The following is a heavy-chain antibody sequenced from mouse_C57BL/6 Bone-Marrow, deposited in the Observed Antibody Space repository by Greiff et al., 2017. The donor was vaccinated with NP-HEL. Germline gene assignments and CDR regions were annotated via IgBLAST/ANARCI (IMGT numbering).Heavy chain of an antibody. V-gene: IGHV5-4*03. CDR2: ISDGGSYT. CDR3: ERHYGSSPSYWYFDV. Sequence: EVMLVESGGGLVKPGGSLKLSCAASGFTFSSYAMSWVRQTPEKRLEWVATISDGGSYTYYPDNVKGRFTISRDNAKNNLYLQMSHLKSEDTAMYYCERHYGSSPSYWYFDVWGTGTTVTVSS. CDR1: GFTFSSYA. J-gene: IGHJ1*03. D-gene: IGHD1-1*01.